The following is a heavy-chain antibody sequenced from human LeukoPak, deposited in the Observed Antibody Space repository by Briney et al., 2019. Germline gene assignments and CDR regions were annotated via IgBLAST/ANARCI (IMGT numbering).Heavy chain of an antibody. CDR2: TNHSENT. V-gene: IGHV4-34*01. Sequence: KASETLSLTCAFYGASFSGYYWSWIRQPPGKGLEWIGETNHSENTNYNPSLKSRVTISADTSKNQFSLKLGSVTAADTAVYFCAMLRVGYPNWFAPWGQGTLVTVSS. D-gene: IGHD6-13*01. J-gene: IGHJ5*02. CDR3: AMLRVGYPNWFAP. CDR1: GASFSGYY.